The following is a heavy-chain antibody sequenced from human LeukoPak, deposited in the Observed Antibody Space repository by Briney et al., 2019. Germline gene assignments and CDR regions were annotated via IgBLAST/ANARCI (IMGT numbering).Heavy chain of an antibody. CDR1: GFTFSSYA. CDR2: ISGSGGRT. V-gene: IGHV3-23*01. J-gene: IGHJ5*02. D-gene: IGHD3-22*01. CDR3: AKDMEGSGYYGYWFDP. Sequence: GGSLRLSCAASGFTFSSYAMSWVRQAPGKGLEWVSAISGSGGRTYYADSVKGRFTISRDNSKNTLYLQMNSMRAEDTAVYYCAKDMEGSGYYGYWFDPWGQGTLVTVSS.